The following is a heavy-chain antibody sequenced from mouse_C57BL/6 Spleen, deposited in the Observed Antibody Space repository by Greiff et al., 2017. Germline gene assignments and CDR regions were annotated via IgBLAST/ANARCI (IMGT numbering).Heavy chain of an antibody. CDR2: ISGGGGNT. J-gene: IGHJ4*01. Sequence: EVQLVESGGGLVKPGGSLQLSCAASGFTFSSYTMSWVRQTPEKRLEWVATISGGGGNTYYPDSVKGRFTISRDNAKNTLYLQMSSLRSEDTALYYCARLGYGSSFYYYAMDYWGQGTSVTVSS. V-gene: IGHV5-9*01. CDR3: ARLGYGSSFYYYAMDY. CDR1: GFTFSSYT. D-gene: IGHD1-1*01.